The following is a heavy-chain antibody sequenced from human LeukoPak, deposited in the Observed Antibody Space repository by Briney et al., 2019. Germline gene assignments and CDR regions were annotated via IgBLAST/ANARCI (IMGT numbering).Heavy chain of an antibody. CDR2: ISSSSSYI. D-gene: IGHD3-9*01. CDR3: ARDGPPARTYYDILTGSSGAFDI. CDR1: GFKFSSYS. J-gene: IGHJ3*02. V-gene: IGHV3-21*01. Sequence: GGSLRLSCAASGFKFSSYSMKWVRQAPGKGLEWVSSISSSSSYIYYADSVKGRFTISRDNAKNSLYLQMNSLRAEDTAVYYCARDGPPARTYYDILTGSSGAFDIWGQGTMVTVSS.